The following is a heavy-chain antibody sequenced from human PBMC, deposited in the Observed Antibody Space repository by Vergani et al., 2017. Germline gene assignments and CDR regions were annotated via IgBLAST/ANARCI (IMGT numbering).Heavy chain of an antibody. Sequence: QVQLVQSGAEVKKPGASVKVSCKASGYTFTSYGISWVRQAPGQGLEWMGWMNPNSGNTGYAQKFQGRVTMTRNTSISTAYMELSSLRSEDTAVYYCAKNGRRTETSGYSYGYWFGAFDIWGQGTMVTVSS. CDR3: AKNGRRTETSGYSYGYWFGAFDI. CDR2: MNPNSGNT. CDR1: GYTFTSYG. J-gene: IGHJ3*02. V-gene: IGHV1-8*02. D-gene: IGHD5-18*01.